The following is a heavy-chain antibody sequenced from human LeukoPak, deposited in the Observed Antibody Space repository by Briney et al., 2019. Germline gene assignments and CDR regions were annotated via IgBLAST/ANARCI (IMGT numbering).Heavy chain of an antibody. D-gene: IGHD6-13*01. J-gene: IGHJ4*02. CDR3: ARAYSSSWYHTFDY. CDR1: GYTLTELS. CDR2: FDPEDGET. Sequence: GASVKVSCKVSGYTLTELSMHWVRQAPGKGLEWMGGFDPEDGETIYAQKFQGRVTMTEDTSTDTAYMELSSLRSEDTAVYYCARAYSSSWYHTFDYWGQGTLVTVSS. V-gene: IGHV1-24*01.